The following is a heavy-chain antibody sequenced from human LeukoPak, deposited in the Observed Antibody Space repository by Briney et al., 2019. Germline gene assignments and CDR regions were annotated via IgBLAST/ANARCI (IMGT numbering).Heavy chain of an antibody. Sequence: GGSLRLSCAASGFTFSSYAMSWVRQAPGKGLEWVSYISSSGSTIYYADSVKGRFTISRDNAKNSLYLQMNSLRAEDTAVYYCARDSSSGGMDVWGQGTTVTVSS. CDR2: ISSSGSTI. D-gene: IGHD6-13*01. J-gene: IGHJ6*02. CDR1: GFTFSSYA. CDR3: ARDSSSGGMDV. V-gene: IGHV3-48*04.